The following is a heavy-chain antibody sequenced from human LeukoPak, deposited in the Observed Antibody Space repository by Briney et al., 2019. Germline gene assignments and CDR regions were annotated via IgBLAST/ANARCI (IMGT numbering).Heavy chain of an antibody. CDR3: ARGRTIWFGKTYYFDY. J-gene: IGHJ4*02. V-gene: IGHV4-34*01. CDR1: GGSFSGYY. CDR2: INHSGST. D-gene: IGHD3-10*01. Sequence: SETLSLTCAVYGGSFSGYYWSWIRQPPGKRLEWIGEINHSGSTNYNPSLKSRVTISVDTSKNQFSLKLSSVTAADTAVYYCARGRTIWFGKTYYFDYWGQGTLVTVSS.